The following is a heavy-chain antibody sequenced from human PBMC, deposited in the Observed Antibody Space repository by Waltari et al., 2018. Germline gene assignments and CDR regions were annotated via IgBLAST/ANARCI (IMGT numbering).Heavy chain of an antibody. D-gene: IGHD1-26*01. Sequence: QVQLQQWGAGLLKPSETLSLTCAVYGGSFTDYYWNWIRQSPGKGLEWIGEIQHSGGTNYNPSLKSRVTISLDTSKNQFSLKLTSVTAADTAVYYCARKPVVGATDYWGHGNLVAVSS. CDR2: IQHSGGT. V-gene: IGHV4-34*01. CDR3: ARKPVVGATDY. CDR1: GGSFTDYY. J-gene: IGHJ4*01.